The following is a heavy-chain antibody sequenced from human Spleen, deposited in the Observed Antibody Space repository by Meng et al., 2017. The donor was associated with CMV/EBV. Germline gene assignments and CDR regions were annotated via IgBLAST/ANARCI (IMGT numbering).Heavy chain of an antibody. D-gene: IGHD2-2*01. V-gene: IGHV4-30-4*08. CDR2: IYFTGSP. CDR3: ARDGGYCSSTSCLWNWFDP. CDR1: YS. Sequence: YSWSWIRQPPGQGLEWIGYIYFTGSPYYNPSLNPSLKSRVTISVDTSKNQFSLNLNSVTAADTAVYYCARDGGYCSSTSCLWNWFDPWGQGTLVTVSS. J-gene: IGHJ5*02.